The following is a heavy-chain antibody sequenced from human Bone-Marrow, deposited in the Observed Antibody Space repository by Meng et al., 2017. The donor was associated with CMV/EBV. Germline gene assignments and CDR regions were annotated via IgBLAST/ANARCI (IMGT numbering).Heavy chain of an antibody. J-gene: IGHJ6*02. CDR3: ARDCYYYGMDV. CDR1: GGSISSGGYY. V-gene: IGHV4-31*03. Sequence: LRLSCTVSGGSISSGGYYWSWIRQHPGKGLEWIGYIYYSGSTYYNPSLKSRVTISVDTSKNQFSLKLSSVTAADTAVYYCARDCYYYGMDVWGQGTTVTVSS. CDR2: IYYSGST.